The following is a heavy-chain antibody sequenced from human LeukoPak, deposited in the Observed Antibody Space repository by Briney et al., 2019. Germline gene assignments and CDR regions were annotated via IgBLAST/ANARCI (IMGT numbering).Heavy chain of an antibody. CDR3: VRTAAAISYGMDV. CDR2: TYYRSQWYY. J-gene: IGHJ6*02. CDR1: GDSVSSNSVA. V-gene: IGHV6-1*01. D-gene: IGHD6-13*01. Sequence: SQTLSLTCAISGDSVSSNSVAWNWIRQSPSRGLEWLGRTYYRSQWYYDYAVSVKSRITINPATSKNQFSLQLNSVTPEDTAVYYCVRTAAAISYGMDVWGQGTTVIVSS.